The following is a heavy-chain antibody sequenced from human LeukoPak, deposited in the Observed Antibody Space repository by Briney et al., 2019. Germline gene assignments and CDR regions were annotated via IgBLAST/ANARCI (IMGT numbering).Heavy chain of an antibody. Sequence: ASVKVSCKASGYTFTGYYMHWVRQAPGQGLEWMGWINPNSGGTNYAQKFQGRVTMTRDTSISTAYMELSRLRSDDTAVYYCARVSGWNYYDSSGYYRPTDYWGQGTLVTVSS. V-gene: IGHV1-2*02. J-gene: IGHJ4*02. CDR2: INPNSGGT. D-gene: IGHD3-22*01. CDR3: ARVSGWNYYDSSGYYRPTDY. CDR1: GYTFTGYY.